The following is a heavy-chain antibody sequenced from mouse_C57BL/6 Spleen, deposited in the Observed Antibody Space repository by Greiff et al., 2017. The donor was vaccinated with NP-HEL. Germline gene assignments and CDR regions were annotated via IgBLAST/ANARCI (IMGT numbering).Heavy chain of an antibody. CDR3: TRWMANWDSYFDY. D-gene: IGHD4-1*01. V-gene: IGHV1-15*01. CDR2: IDPETGGT. J-gene: IGHJ2*01. Sequence: QVQLQQSGAELVRPGASVTLSCKASGYTFTDYEMHWVKQTPVHGLEWIGAIDPETGGTAYNQKFKGKAILTADKSSSTAYMELRSLTSEDSAVYYCTRWMANWDSYFDYWGQGTTLTVSS. CDR1: GYTFTDYE.